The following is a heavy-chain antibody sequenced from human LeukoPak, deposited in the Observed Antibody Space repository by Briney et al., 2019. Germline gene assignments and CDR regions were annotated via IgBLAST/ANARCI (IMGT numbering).Heavy chain of an antibody. Sequence: SGGSLRLSCAASGFTFSSYWMSWVRQAPGKGLEWVANIKQDGSEKYYVDSVKGRFTISRDNAKNSLYLQMNSLRADDTAVYYCARGSISVYYYYMDVWGKGTTVTISS. CDR3: ARGSISVYYYYMDV. CDR2: IKQDGSEK. V-gene: IGHV3-7*04. J-gene: IGHJ6*03. CDR1: GFTFSSYW.